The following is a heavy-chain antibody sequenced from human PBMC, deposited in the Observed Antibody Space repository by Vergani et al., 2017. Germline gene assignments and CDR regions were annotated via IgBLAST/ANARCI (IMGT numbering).Heavy chain of an antibody. J-gene: IGHJ6*03. CDR2: MNPNSGNT. V-gene: IGHV1-8*02. Sequence: QVQLVQSGAEVKKPGASVKVSCTASGYTFTSYDINWVRPATGQGLEWMGWMNPNSGNTGYAQKFQGRVTMTRNTSISTAYMGLSSLRSEDTAVYYCARGGYCSSTSCYNRNYYYYYMDVWGKGTTVTVSS. CDR3: ARGGYCSSTSCYNRNYYYYYMDV. CDR1: GYTFTSYD. D-gene: IGHD2-2*02.